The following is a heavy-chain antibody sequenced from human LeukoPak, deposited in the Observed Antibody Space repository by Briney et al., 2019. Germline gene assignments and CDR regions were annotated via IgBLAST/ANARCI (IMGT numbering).Heavy chain of an antibody. J-gene: IGHJ3*01. D-gene: IGHD1-26*01. V-gene: IGHV3-23*01. CDR3: AKSLLTTASGTGRAFDL. CDR2: ISAGGDLT. CDR1: RFSFSAYP. Sequence: GGSLRLSCAASRFSFSAYPMGWVRRAPGRGLGWVSGISAGGDLTFHADPVKGRFTISRDNSKNTLYLQMNSLRADDTAEYYCAKSLLTTASGTGRAFDLWGQGTMVTVSS.